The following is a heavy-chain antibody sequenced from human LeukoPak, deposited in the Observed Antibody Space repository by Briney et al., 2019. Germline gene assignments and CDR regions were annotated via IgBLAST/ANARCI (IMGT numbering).Heavy chain of an antibody. V-gene: IGHV4-39*07. CDR3: ARQYYDYVWGTHPYYFDY. CDR2: IYYSGST. CDR1: GDSISSRSYY. Sequence: SETLSLTCTVSGDSISSRSYYWGWIRQPPGKGLEWIGSIYYSGSTYYNPSLKSRVTISVDTSKNQFSLKLSSVTAADTAVYYCARQYYDYVWGTHPYYFDYWGQGTLVTVSS. J-gene: IGHJ4*02. D-gene: IGHD3-16*01.